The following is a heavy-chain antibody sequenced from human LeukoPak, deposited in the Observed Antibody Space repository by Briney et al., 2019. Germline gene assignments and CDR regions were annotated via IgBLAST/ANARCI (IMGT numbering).Heavy chain of an antibody. CDR2: IKQDGSEK. J-gene: IGHJ4*02. CDR1: GFTFSSYW. CDR3: ARVKNEYYYGSGSYPASLDY. D-gene: IGHD3-10*01. Sequence: GGSLRLSCAASGFTFSSYWMSWVRQAPGKGLEWVANIKQDGSEKHYVDPVKGRFTISRDNAKNSLYLQMNSLRAEDTAVYYCARVKNEYYYGSGSYPASLDYWGQGTLVTVSS. V-gene: IGHV3-7*01.